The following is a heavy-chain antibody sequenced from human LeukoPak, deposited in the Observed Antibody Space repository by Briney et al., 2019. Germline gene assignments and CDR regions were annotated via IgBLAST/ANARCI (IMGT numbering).Heavy chain of an antibody. V-gene: IGHV4-38-2*02. CDR2: IYHSGST. CDR3: ARSNPSKNYYMDV. J-gene: IGHJ6*03. Sequence: PSETLSLTCTVSDYSISSGLYWGWIRQPPGKGLEWIGSIYHSGSTYYNPSLKSRVTISVDTSKNQFSLKLSSVTAADTAVYYCARSNPSKNYYMDVWGKGTTVTVSS. D-gene: IGHD1-14*01. CDR1: DYSISSGLY.